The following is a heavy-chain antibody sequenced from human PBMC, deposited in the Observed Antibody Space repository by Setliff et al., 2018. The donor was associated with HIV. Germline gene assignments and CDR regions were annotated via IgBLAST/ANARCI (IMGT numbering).Heavy chain of an antibody. J-gene: IGHJ6*02. Sequence: PGGSLRLSCAASGFTFSYYGMHWVRQAPGKGLEWVTSIRYDGCYKYYADSVRGRFTISRDNSKNTLYLQMNSLSAEDTAVYYCAKALLRYYGSGSYFRRGGMDGWGQGTTVTVS. CDR2: IRYDGCYK. CDR1: GFTFSYYG. CDR3: AKALLRYYGSGSYFRRGGMDG. V-gene: IGHV3-30*02. D-gene: IGHD3-10*01.